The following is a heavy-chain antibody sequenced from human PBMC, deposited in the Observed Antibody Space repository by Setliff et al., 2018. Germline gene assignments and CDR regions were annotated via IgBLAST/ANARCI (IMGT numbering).Heavy chain of an antibody. CDR2: IYYSGST. D-gene: IGHD3-3*01. Sequence: SETLSLTCTVSGGSISSSSYYWGWIRQPPGKGREWIGSIYYSGSTYYNPSLKSRVTISVDTSKNQFSLKLSSVTAADTAVYYCARRETYYNFWSGYYAYWGQGTLVTV. CDR3: ARRETYYNFWSGYYAY. CDR1: GGSISSSSYY. J-gene: IGHJ4*02. V-gene: IGHV4-39*07.